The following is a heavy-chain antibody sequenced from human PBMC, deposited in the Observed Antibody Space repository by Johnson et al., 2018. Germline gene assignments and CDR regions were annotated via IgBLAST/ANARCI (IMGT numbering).Heavy chain of an antibody. V-gene: IGHV3-9*01. Sequence: VQLLESGGGLVQPGRSLRLSCAASGFTFDDYAMHWVRQAPGKGLEWVSGISWDRGSIGYADSVKGRFTISRDNAKNSLYLQMNSLRAEDTALYYRAKDRGIGIVGATDAFDIWGQGTMVTVSS. CDR3: AKDRGIGIVGATDAFDI. CDR1: GFTFDDYA. D-gene: IGHD1-26*01. J-gene: IGHJ3*02. CDR2: ISWDRGSI.